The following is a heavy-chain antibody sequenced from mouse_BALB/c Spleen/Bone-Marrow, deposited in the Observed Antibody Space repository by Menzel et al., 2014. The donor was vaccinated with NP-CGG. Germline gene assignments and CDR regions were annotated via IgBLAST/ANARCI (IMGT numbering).Heavy chain of an antibody. CDR3: ERDSNYGSHRSFHA. V-gene: IGHV7-3*02. J-gene: IGHJ1*01. D-gene: IGHD1-1*01. CDR2: IRNKANGYTT. CDR1: GFTYTDYY. Sequence: EVQLKQSIGGLVQPGGSLSLSCATSGFTYTDYYMSWVRQPPGKALEWLGFIRNKANGYTTDYSASVRGRFTISRDNSQSILYLQMNIRRTEDSATYYFERDSNYGSHRSFHARGAATPVPAS.